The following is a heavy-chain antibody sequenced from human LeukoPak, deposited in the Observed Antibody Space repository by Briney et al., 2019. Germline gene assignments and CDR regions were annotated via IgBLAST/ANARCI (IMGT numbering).Heavy chain of an antibody. CDR3: ARDVGGGMVRGLRYYFDY. Sequence: ASVKVSCKASGYTFTSYYMHWVRQAPGQGLEWMGIINPSGGSTSYAQKFQGRVTMTRYTYTSTVYMELSSLRSEDTAVYYCARDVGGGMVRGLRYYFDYRGQGTLVAVSS. CDR2: INPSGGST. D-gene: IGHD3-10*01. CDR1: GYTFTSYY. J-gene: IGHJ4*02. V-gene: IGHV1-46*03.